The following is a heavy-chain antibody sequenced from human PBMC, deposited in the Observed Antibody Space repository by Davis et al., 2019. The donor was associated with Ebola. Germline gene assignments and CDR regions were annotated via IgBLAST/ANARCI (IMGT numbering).Heavy chain of an antibody. CDR1: GFTFSNYA. D-gene: IGHD3-3*01. Sequence: GESLKISCSASGFTFSNYAMHWVRQAPGKGLEYVSSISNDGGNTFYADSVQGRFAISRDNSKNTLYLQMSSLRAEDTAVYYCARRGASGWSPFDYWGQGTLVTVSS. CDR3: ARRGASGWSPFDY. V-gene: IGHV3-64D*08. J-gene: IGHJ4*02. CDR2: ISNDGGNT.